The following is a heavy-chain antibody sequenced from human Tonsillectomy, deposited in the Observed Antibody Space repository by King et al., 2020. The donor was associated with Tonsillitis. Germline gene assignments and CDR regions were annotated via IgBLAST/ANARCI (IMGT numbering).Heavy chain of an antibody. CDR2: IYHTGRT. Sequence: QLQESGPGLVKPSGTLSLTCAVSGGSISSSNWWSWVRQPPGKGLEWIGEIYHTGRTNYNPSLKSRVAISEDNSKNQFSLGLTSVTAADTAVYYCARSPNYYDSSGYSWAFDMWGQGTMVTVSS. CDR1: GGSISSSNW. J-gene: IGHJ3*02. D-gene: IGHD3-22*01. V-gene: IGHV4-4*02. CDR3: ARSPNYYDSSGYSWAFDM.